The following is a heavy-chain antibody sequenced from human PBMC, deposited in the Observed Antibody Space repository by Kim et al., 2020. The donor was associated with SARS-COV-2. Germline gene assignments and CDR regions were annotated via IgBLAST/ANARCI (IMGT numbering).Heavy chain of an antibody. CDR3: ARLTYSGSYWYFDY. D-gene: IGHD1-26*01. V-gene: IGHV3-53*01. CDR1: GFTVSSNY. J-gene: IGHJ4*02. Sequence: GGSLRLSCAASGFTVSSNYMSWVRQAPGKGLEWVSVIYSGGSTYYADSVKGRFTISRDNSKNTLYLQMNSLRAEDTAVYYCARLTYSGSYWYFDYWGQGTLGTVSS. CDR2: IYSGGST.